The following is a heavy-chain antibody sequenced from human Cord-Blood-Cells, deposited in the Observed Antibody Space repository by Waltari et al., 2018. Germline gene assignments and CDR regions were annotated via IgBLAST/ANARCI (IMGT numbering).Heavy chain of an antibody. Sequence: QVQLVQSGAEVKKPGSSVKVSCKASGGTFSSYPISWVRQAPGQGLEWMGRIIPTLGIANYAQKFQGRVTITADKSTSTAYMELSSLRSEDTAVYYCARDVPTGYELDYWGQGTLVTVSS. CDR3: ARDVPTGYELDY. CDR2: IIPTLGIA. V-gene: IGHV1-69*09. J-gene: IGHJ4*02. D-gene: IGHD1-1*01. CDR1: GGTFSSYP.